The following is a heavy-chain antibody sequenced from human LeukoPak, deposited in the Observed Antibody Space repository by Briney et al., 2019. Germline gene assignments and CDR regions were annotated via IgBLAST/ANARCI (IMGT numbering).Heavy chain of an antibody. J-gene: IGHJ6*03. Sequence: SETLSLTCTVSGGSISSYYWSCIRQPAGKGLEWIGRIYTSGSTNYNPSLKSRVTMSVDTSKNQFSLKLSSVTAADTAVYYCATSVAGKYYYYYYMDVWGKGTTVTVSS. CDR2: IYTSGST. D-gene: IGHD6-19*01. V-gene: IGHV4-4*07. CDR3: ATSVAGKYYYYYYMDV. CDR1: GGSISSYY.